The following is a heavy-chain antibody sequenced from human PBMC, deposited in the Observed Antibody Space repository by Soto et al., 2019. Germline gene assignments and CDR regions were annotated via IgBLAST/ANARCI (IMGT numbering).Heavy chain of an antibody. D-gene: IGHD5-12*01. CDR1: GGSISSSSYY. Sequence: PSETLSLTCTVSGGSISSSSYYWGWIHQPPGKGLEWIGSIYYSGSTYYNPSLKSRVTISVDTSKNQFSLKLSSVTAADTAVYYCARTAAMATIRYWGQGTLVTVSS. V-gene: IGHV4-39*01. CDR3: ARTAAMATIRY. CDR2: IYYSGST. J-gene: IGHJ4*02.